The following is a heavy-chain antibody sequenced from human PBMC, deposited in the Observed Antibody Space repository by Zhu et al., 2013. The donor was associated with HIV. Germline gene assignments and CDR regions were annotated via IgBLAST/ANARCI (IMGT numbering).Heavy chain of an antibody. Sequence: QVQLVQSGAEVKKPGASVKVSCKASGGTFSSYAISWVRQAPGQGLEWMGGIIPIFGIANYAQKFQGRVTITADESTSTAYMELSSLRSEDTAVYYCASMWDTAMAPRERYFDLWGRGTLVTVSS. CDR3: ASMWDTAMAPRERYFDL. J-gene: IGHJ2*01. V-gene: IGHV1-69*01. D-gene: IGHD5-18*01. CDR2: IIPIFGIA. CDR1: GGTFSSYA.